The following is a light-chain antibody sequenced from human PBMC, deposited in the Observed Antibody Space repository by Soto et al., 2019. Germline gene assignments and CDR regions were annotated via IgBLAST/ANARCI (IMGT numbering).Light chain of an antibody. CDR2: EVS. CDR1: SSDVGSHNL. V-gene: IGLV2-14*02. J-gene: IGLJ2*01. CDR3: CSYTSSATVV. Sequence: QSALTQPASLSGSPGQSITISCTGTSSDVGSHNLVSWYQQQPDKAPKLMIYEVSKRPSGTSNRFSGSKSGNTASLTISALKAEDEADYYCCSYTSSATVVFGGGTKLTVL.